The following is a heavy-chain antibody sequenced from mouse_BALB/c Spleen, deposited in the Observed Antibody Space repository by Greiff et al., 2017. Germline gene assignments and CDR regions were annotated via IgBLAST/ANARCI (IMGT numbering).Heavy chain of an antibody. J-gene: IGHJ2*01. Sequence: EVKLMESGGGLVQPGGSLRLSCATSGFTFTDYYMSWVRQPPGKALEWLGFIRNKANGYTTEYSASVKGRFTISRDNSQSILYLQMNTLRAEDSATYYCAREAGYRYDGYYFDYWGQGTTLTVSS. V-gene: IGHV7-3*02. CDR1: GFTFTDYY. CDR2: IRNKANGYTT. D-gene: IGHD2-14*01. CDR3: AREAGYRYDGYYFDY.